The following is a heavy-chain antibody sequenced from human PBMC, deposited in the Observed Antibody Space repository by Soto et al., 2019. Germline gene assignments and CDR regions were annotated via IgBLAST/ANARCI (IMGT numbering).Heavy chain of an antibody. Sequence: PGGSLRLSCAASGITFSKAWMNWVRKAPGKGLEYIGRIRSKTDGGTTEYAAPVEGRFTVSRDDSKNTLYLQMSGLKTEDTAVYYCARDLHELSGIAVADPYYYYGMDVWGQGTTVTVSS. CDR2: IRSKTDGGTT. CDR1: GITFSKAW. V-gene: IGHV3-15*01. D-gene: IGHD6-19*01. J-gene: IGHJ6*02. CDR3: ARDLHELSGIAVADPYYYYGMDV.